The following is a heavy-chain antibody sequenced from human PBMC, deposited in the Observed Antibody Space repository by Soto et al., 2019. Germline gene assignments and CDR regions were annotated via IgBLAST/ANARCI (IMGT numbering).Heavy chain of an antibody. J-gene: IGHJ5*02. CDR2: IYYSGNT. CDR1: GGSISNYY. Sequence: PSETLSLTCTVSGGSISNYYWSWIRQPPGKGLEWIGYIYYSGNTNYNPSLKSRVIISVDMSKNQFSLKLSSVTAGDTAVYYCARLIGRDWFDPWGQGTLVTVSS. V-gene: IGHV4-59*08. CDR3: ARLIGRDWFDP.